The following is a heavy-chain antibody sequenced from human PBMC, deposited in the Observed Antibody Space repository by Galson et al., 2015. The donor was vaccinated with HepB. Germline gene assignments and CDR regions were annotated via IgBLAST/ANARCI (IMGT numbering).Heavy chain of an antibody. D-gene: IGHD3-22*01. CDR3: ARPSDYYDSSGYMSDAFDI. Sequence: SVKVSCKVSGYTLTELSMHWVRQAPGQGLEWMGVINPTGYSTTYARKFQGRVTMTSDTSTSTVYMELSSLRSEDTAVYYCARPSDYYDSSGYMSDAFDIWGQGTMVTVSS. CDR1: GYTLTELS. V-gene: IGHV1-46*01. CDR2: INPTGYST. J-gene: IGHJ3*02.